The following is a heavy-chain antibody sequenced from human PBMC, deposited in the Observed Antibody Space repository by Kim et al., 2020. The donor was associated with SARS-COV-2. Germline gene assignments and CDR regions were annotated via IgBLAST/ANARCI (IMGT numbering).Heavy chain of an antibody. Sequence: GESLKISCKGSGYSFTSYLISWVRQMPGKGLEWMGRIDPSDSYTNYSPSFQGHVTISADKSISTAYLQWSSLKASDTAMYYCARAPSAAYYYYGMDVWGQGTTVTVSS. J-gene: IGHJ6*02. CDR1: GYSFTSYL. V-gene: IGHV5-10-1*01. D-gene: IGHD2-2*01. CDR3: ARAPSAAYYYYGMDV. CDR2: IDPSDSYT.